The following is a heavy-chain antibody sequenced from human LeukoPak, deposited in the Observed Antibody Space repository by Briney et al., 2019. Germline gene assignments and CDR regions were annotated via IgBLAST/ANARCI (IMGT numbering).Heavy chain of an antibody. CDR1: GGSFSGYY. V-gene: IGHV4-34*01. J-gene: IGHJ3*02. CDR2: INHSGST. D-gene: IGHD3-22*01. Sequence: SETLSPPCAVYGGSFSGYYWSWIRQPPGKGLEWIGEINHSGSTNYNPSLKSRVTISVDTSKNQFSLKLSSVTAADPAVYYCARGSGITMRVVLIEDDFDIWGQGTMVTVSS. CDR3: ARGSGITMRVVLIEDDFDI.